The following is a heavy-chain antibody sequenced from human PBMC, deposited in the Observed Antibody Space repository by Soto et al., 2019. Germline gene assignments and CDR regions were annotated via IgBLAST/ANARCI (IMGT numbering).Heavy chain of an antibody. CDR3: ARAMTYYDSKGWVAP. V-gene: IGHV3-23*01. D-gene: IGHD3-22*01. J-gene: IGHJ5*02. CDR1: GFPLGTHD. Sequence: SGGSLRLSCSASGFPLGTHDMGWVRQAPGTGLEWVPSISGTGAKTYYSNAVAGRFTISRDNSKNTLHLQMQNLRAEDTAIYYFARAMTYYDSKGWVAPWGQGTLVTVSS. CDR2: ISGTGAKT.